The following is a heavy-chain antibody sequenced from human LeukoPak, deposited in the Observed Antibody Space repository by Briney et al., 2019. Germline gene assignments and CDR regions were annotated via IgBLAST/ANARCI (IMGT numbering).Heavy chain of an antibody. CDR3: AKDLNRVGATTRNY. Sequence: GGSLRLSCAASGFTSSSYGMHWVRQAPGKGLEWVAFIRYDGSNKYYADSVKGRFTISRDDSKNTLYLQMNSLRAEDTAVYYCAKDLNRVGATTRNYWGQGTLVTVSS. V-gene: IGHV3-30*02. J-gene: IGHJ4*02. CDR2: IRYDGSNK. CDR1: GFTSSSYG. D-gene: IGHD1-26*01.